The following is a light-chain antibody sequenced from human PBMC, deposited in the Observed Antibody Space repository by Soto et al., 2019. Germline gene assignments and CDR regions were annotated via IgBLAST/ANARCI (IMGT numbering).Light chain of an antibody. Sequence: EIVLTQSPGTLSLSPGDRVTLCCRANQSVKNDYLAWYQQKPGQAPRLLIYSVSSRATGIPPRFSGSGSGTDFTLTISRLEPEDCAIYYCQQFGSSPLTFGGGTNVEVK. J-gene: IGKJ4*01. CDR1: QSVKNDY. V-gene: IGKV3-20*01. CDR2: SVS. CDR3: QQFGSSPLT.